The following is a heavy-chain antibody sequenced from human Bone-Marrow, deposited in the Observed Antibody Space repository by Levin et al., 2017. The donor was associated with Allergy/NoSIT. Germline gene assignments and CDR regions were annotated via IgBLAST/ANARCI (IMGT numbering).Heavy chain of an antibody. V-gene: IGHV1-2*02. CDR1: GYTFTDYF. D-gene: IGHD3-3*02. Sequence: VASVKVSCKASGYTFTDYFIHWVRLAPGQGLEWMGWINPNSGYTDSSQNFQGTVTMTRDTSMSTAYMEVTSLTSNDTALYYCARISSDAFDMWGQGTVVTVSS. CDR2: INPNSGYT. CDR3: ARISSDAFDM. J-gene: IGHJ3*02.